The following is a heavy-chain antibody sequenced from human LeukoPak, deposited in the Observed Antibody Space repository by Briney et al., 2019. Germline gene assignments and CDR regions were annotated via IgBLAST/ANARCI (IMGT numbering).Heavy chain of an antibody. CDR3: ARDRSYGMDV. J-gene: IGHJ6*02. CDR2: IYYSGST. CDR1: GGSISSYY. V-gene: IGHV4-59*01. Sequence: PSETLSLTCTVSGGSISSYYWSWIWQPPGKGLEWIGYIYYSGSTNYNPSLKSRVTISVDTSKNQFSLKLSSVTAADTAVYYCARDRSYGMDVWGQGTTVTVSS.